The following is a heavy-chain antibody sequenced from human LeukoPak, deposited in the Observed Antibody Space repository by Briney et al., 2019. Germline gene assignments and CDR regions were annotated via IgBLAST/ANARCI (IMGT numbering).Heavy chain of an antibody. Sequence: SETLSLTCTVSGGSISSYYWSCIRQPPGKGLEWIGYIYYSGSTNYNPSLKSRVTISVDTSKNQFSLKLSSVTAADTAVYYCARALYYYDSSGYMYYFDYWGQGTLVTVSS. J-gene: IGHJ4*02. D-gene: IGHD3-22*01. CDR2: IYYSGST. CDR3: ARALYYYDSSGYMYYFDY. CDR1: GGSISSYY. V-gene: IGHV4-59*08.